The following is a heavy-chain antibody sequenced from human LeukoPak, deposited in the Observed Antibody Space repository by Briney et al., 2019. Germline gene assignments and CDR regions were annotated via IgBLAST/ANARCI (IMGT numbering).Heavy chain of an antibody. Sequence: GASVKVSCKASGGTFSSYAISWVRQAPGQGLEWMGGIIPIFGTANYAQKFQGRVTITTDESTSTAYMELSSLRSEDTAVYYCARGGYYGSGSYSYYYYYMDVWGKGTTVTVSS. CDR3: ARGGYYGSGSYSYYYYYMDV. CDR2: IIPIFGTA. V-gene: IGHV1-69*05. D-gene: IGHD3-10*01. J-gene: IGHJ6*03. CDR1: GGTFSSYA.